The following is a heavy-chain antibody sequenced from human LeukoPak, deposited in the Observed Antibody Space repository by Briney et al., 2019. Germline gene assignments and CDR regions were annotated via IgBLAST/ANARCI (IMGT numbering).Heavy chain of an antibody. CDR2: INHSGST. Sequence: SQTLSLTCTVSGGSMSSGGYYWSWIRQPPGKGLEWIGEINHSGSTNYNPSLKSRVTISVDTSKNQFSLKLSSVTAADTAVYYCARRFVVVIANVWFDPWGQGTLVTVPS. V-gene: IGHV4-30-2*01. J-gene: IGHJ5*02. CDR3: ARRFVVVIANVWFDP. D-gene: IGHD2-21*01. CDR1: GGSMSSGGYY.